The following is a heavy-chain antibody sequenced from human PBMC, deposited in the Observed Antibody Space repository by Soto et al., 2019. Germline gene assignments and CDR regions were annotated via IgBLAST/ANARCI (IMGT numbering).Heavy chain of an antibody. Sequence: SETLSLTCTVSGGSISSYYWSWIRQPPGKGLEWIGDIYYSGSTNYNPSLKSRFTISVDTSKNQFSLKLSSVTAADTAVYYCARDSSVYSPPTRWFDPWGQGTLVTVSS. V-gene: IGHV4-59*01. CDR3: ARDSSVYSPPTRWFDP. J-gene: IGHJ5*02. D-gene: IGHD3-22*01. CDR1: GGSISSYY. CDR2: IYYSGST.